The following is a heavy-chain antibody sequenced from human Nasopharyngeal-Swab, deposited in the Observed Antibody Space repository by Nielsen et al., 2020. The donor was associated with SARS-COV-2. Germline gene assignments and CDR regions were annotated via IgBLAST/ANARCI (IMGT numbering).Heavy chain of an antibody. V-gene: IGHV4-59*01. CDR2: IYYSGST. Sequence: SETLSLTCTVSGGSISSYYWSWIRQPPGKGLEWIGYIYYSGSTNYNPSLKSRVTISVDTSKNQFSLKLSSVTAADTAVYYCAGDRVNTVTTVEPPFWKGYYYYGMDVWGQGTTVTVSS. CDR1: GGSISSYY. J-gene: IGHJ6*02. CDR3: AGDRVNTVTTVEPPFWKGYYYYGMDV. D-gene: IGHD4-17*01.